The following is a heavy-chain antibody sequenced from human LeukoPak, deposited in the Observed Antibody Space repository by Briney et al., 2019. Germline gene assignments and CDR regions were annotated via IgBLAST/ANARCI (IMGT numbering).Heavy chain of an antibody. CDR2: MYTSGIT. Sequence: SDTLSLTCTVSGDSFSNHFWSWIRQPAGKGLECIGRMYTSGITNSNPSLKSRVTMSVDTSKNQFSLNLTSVTAADTAVYYCAREITGTRGVDYWGQGILVTVSS. CDR1: GDSFSNHF. D-gene: IGHD1-7*01. J-gene: IGHJ4*02. V-gene: IGHV4-4*07. CDR3: AREITGTRGVDY.